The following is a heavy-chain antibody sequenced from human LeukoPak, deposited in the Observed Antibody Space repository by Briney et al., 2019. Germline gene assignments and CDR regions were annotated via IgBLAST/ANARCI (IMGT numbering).Heavy chain of an antibody. V-gene: IGHV3-30*18. CDR3: AKVGGRDGYNYRYYYYGIDV. J-gene: IGHJ6*02. CDR1: GFTFSSYG. CDR2: ISYDGSNK. Sequence: GRSLRLSCAASGFTFSSYGMHWVRQAPGKGLEWVAVISYDGSNKYYADSVKGRFTISRDNSKNTLYLQMNSLRAEDTAVYYCAKVGGRDGYNYRYYYYGIDVWGQGTTVTVSS. D-gene: IGHD5-24*01.